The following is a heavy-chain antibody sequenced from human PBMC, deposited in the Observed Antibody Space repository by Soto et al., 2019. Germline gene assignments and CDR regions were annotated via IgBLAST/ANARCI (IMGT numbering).Heavy chain of an antibody. CDR3: ASSSRKDYNFGMDA. J-gene: IGHJ6*02. CDR1: GLTVSSND. CDR2: IYSGGSK. Sequence: EVHLVEAGGGLIQPGGSLRLSCAASGLTVSSNDMSWVRQSPGKGLEWVSVIYSGGSKHDADSVKGRFTISRDNSKNMVYLQMNSLRVGDTAVYFCASSSRKDYNFGMDAWGQGTTVIVSS. V-gene: IGHV3-53*01. D-gene: IGHD1-20*01.